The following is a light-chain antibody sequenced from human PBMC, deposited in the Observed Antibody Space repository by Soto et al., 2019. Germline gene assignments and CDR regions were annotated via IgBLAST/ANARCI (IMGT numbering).Light chain of an antibody. J-gene: IGKJ2*01. CDR3: QQSYSAPYT. V-gene: IGKV1-39*01. CDR2: AAS. Sequence: DIQMTQSPSSLSASVGDRLTITCRSSQSVSRYLNWYQHKPGRAPELLIYAASSLQSGVPSRFSGSGSGTDFTRTISSLQPEDFATYYCQQSYSAPYTFGQGTTLEIK. CDR1: QSVSRY.